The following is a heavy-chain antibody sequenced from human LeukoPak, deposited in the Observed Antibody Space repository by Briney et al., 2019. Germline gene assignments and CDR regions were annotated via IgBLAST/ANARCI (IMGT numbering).Heavy chain of an antibody. CDR1: GFTFDDYA. D-gene: IGHD3-3*01. CDR2: ISWDGGST. J-gene: IGHJ4*02. V-gene: IGHV3-43D*04. CDR3: AKGREYYDFWSGYHYYFDY. Sequence: GGSLRLSCAASGFTFDDYAMHWVRQAPGKGLEWVSLISWDGGSTYYADSVKGRFTISRDNSKDSLYLQMNSLRAEDTALYYCAKGREYYDFWSGYHYYFDYWGQGTLVTVSS.